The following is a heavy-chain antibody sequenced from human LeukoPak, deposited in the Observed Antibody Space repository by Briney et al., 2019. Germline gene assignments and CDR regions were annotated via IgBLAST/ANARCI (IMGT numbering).Heavy chain of an antibody. J-gene: IGHJ5*02. Sequence: GGSLRLSCAASGFIFSNSAMNWVRQVPGKGLEWVSAISGSGSNTLYADSVRGRFTISRDNSKNTLQLQMNSLRAEDAAVYYCARGYSSGWYLGGNWFDPWGQGTLVTVSS. D-gene: IGHD6-19*01. CDR2: ISGSGSNT. CDR3: ARGYSSGWYLGGNWFDP. V-gene: IGHV3-23*01. CDR1: GFIFSNSA.